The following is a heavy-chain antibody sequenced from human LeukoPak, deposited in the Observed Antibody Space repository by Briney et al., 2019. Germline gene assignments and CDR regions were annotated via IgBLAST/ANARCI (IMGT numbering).Heavy chain of an antibody. Sequence: ASVKVSCKASGGTFSSYAISWVRQAPGQGLEWMGGIIPIFGTANYAQKFQGRVTITADESTSIAYMELSSLRSEDTAVYYCAREPNSITIFGVVTTPSHYGMDVWGQGTTVTVSS. CDR2: IIPIFGTA. J-gene: IGHJ6*02. CDR1: GGTFSSYA. D-gene: IGHD3-3*01. V-gene: IGHV1-69*13. CDR3: AREPNSITIFGVVTTPSHYGMDV.